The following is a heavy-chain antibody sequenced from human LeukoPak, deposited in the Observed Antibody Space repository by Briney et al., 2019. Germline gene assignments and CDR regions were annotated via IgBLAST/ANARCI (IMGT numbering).Heavy chain of an antibody. Sequence: SETLSLTCTVSGGSISSSSYYWGWIRQPPGKGLEWIGSIYYSGSTYYNPSLKSRVTISVDTSKNQFSLKLSSVTAADTAVYYCARRVCSGGSCYHNWFDPWGLGTLVTVSS. V-gene: IGHV4-39*01. CDR2: IYYSGST. D-gene: IGHD2-15*01. CDR3: ARRVCSGGSCYHNWFDP. J-gene: IGHJ5*02. CDR1: GGSISSSSYY.